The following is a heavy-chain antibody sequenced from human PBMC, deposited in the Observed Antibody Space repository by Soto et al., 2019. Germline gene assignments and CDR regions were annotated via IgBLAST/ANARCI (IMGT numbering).Heavy chain of an antibody. CDR1: GYTFTSYG. D-gene: IGHD1-26*01. CDR3: AGAVIEGSATTTLDY. J-gene: IGHJ4*02. Sequence: GASVKVSCKASGYTFTSYGISWVRQAPGQGLEWMGWISAYNGNTNYAQKLQGRVTMTTDTSTSTAYMELRSLRSDDTAVYYCAGAVIEGSATTTLDYWGQGTLVTVSS. CDR2: ISAYNGNT. V-gene: IGHV1-18*01.